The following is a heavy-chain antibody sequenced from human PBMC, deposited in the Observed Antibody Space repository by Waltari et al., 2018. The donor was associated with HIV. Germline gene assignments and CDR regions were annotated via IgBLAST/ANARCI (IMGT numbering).Heavy chain of an antibody. D-gene: IGHD6-19*01. CDR1: GGSISSSGYY. V-gene: IGHV4-39*07. CDR2: IYYSGST. J-gene: IGHJ4*02. CDR3: ARGGQQWLGYFDY. Sequence: QLQLQESGPGLVKPSETLSLTCTVSGGSISSSGYYWGLIRQPPGKGLEWSGSIYYSGSTYYNPSLKSRVTISVDTSKNQFSLKLSSVTAADTAVYYCARGGQQWLGYFDYWGQGTLVTVSS.